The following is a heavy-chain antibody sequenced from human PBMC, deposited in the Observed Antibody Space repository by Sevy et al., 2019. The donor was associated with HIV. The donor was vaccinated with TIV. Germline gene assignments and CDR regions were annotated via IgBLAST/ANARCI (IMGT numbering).Heavy chain of an antibody. CDR3: ARGTTVTDALDY. V-gene: IGHV3-7*01. CDR2: IKHDGSEK. CDR1: GFTFSRYW. J-gene: IGHJ4*02. Sequence: GGSLRLSCATSGFTFSRYWMSWVRQAPGKGLQWVANIKHDGSEKFYVHSVKGRFTISRDNANDSLYLQMNSLRAEDTAVYYCARGTTVTDALDYWGQGTLVTVSS. D-gene: IGHD4-17*01.